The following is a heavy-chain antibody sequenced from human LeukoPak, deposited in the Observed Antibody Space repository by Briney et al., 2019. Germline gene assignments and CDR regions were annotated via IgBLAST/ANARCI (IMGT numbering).Heavy chain of an antibody. J-gene: IGHJ4*02. D-gene: IGHD2-15*01. CDR3: ARENGELLESYFDY. V-gene: IGHV3-21*01. Sequence: PGGSLRLSCAASGFTFSTYSINWVRQAPGKGLEWVSSISSSSSYIYYADSVKGRFTISRDNAKNSLYLQMNSLRAEDTAVYYCARENGELLESYFDYWGQGTLVTVSS. CDR1: GFTFSTYS. CDR2: ISSSSSYI.